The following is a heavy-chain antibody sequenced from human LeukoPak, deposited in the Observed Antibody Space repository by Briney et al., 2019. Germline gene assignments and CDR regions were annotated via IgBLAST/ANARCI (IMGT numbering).Heavy chain of an antibody. J-gene: IGHJ4*02. D-gene: IGHD3-10*01. V-gene: IGHV3-30-3*01. CDR3: ASGGEFGALDY. Sequence: PGGSLRLSCAASGFTFSSYAMHWVRQAPGKGLEWVAVISYDGSNKYYADSVKGRFTISRDNSKNTLYLQMNSLRAEDTAAYYCASGGEFGALDYWGQGTLVTVSS. CDR1: GFTFSSYA. CDR2: ISYDGSNK.